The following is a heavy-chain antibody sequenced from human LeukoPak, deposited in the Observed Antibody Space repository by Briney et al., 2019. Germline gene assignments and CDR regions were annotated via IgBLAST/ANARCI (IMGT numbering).Heavy chain of an antibody. CDR3: ARDSWGSFLD. J-gene: IGHJ4*02. D-gene: IGHD3-16*01. V-gene: IGHV1-46*01. Sequence: GASVKVSCTASGYTFTTYRLDWVRQAPGQSLEWMGFINPSDGSTYYVQRFQGRVAMTSDTSTSTVYMELSGLRSEDTALHFCARDSWGSFLDWGQGTLVTVSS. CDR1: GYTFTTYR. CDR2: INPSDGST.